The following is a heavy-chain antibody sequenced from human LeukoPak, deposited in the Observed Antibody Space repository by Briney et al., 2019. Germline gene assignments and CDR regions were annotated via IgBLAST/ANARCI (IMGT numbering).Heavy chain of an antibody. CDR3: ARAQSLTAPAGTFANS. D-gene: IGHD6-13*01. CDR2: INPNSGGT. Sequence: ASVKVSCKASGYTFTGYFLHWVRRAPGQGFEWMGWINPNSGGTYYTQRFQGRVTMTRDTSISTAYMELSSLRSDHTTVYYCARAQSLTAPAGTFANSWGQGTLVTVSS. J-gene: IGHJ4*02. CDR1: GYTFTGYF. V-gene: IGHV1-2*02.